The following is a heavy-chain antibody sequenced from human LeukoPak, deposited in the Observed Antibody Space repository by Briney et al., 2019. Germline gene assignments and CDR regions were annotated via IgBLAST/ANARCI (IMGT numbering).Heavy chain of an antibody. V-gene: IGHV2-5*01. CDR2: IYWNDDK. J-gene: IGHJ3*02. Sequence: SGPTLVNPTQTLTLTCTFSGFSLSTSGVGVGWIRQPPGKALEWLALIYWNDDKRYSPSLKSRLTITKDTSKNQVVLTMTNMDPVDTATYYCARHHNYYDSSGYYFFAFDIWGQGTMVTVSS. D-gene: IGHD3-22*01. CDR1: GFSLSTSGVG. CDR3: ARHHNYYDSSGYYFFAFDI.